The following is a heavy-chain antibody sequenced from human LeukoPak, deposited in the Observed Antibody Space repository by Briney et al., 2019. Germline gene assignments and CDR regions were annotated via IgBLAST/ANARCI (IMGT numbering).Heavy chain of an antibody. CDR1: GYTFTGYY. J-gene: IGHJ4*02. D-gene: IGHD6-13*01. CDR2: INPNSGGT. V-gene: IGHV1-2*02. Sequence: ASVKVSCKASGYTFTGYYMHWVRQAPGQGLEWMGWINPNSGGTNYAQKFQGRVTMTRDTSISTAYMELSRLRSDDTAMYYCARDPGIAAAGFDYWGQGTLVTVSS. CDR3: ARDPGIAAAGFDY.